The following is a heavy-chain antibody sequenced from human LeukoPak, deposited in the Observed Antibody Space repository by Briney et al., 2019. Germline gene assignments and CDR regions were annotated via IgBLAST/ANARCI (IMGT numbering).Heavy chain of an antibody. D-gene: IGHD1-14*01. V-gene: IGHV3-23*01. Sequence: GGSLRLSCAASGLTFRSYAMKWVRQAPGKGLEWISGISGSGDRTDYADSVKGRFTISRDNSKNTLYLQMNSLRVEDTAVFYCAKATEGPYYYGMDVWGQGTMVTVSS. CDR2: ISGSGDRT. CDR3: AKATEGPYYYGMDV. J-gene: IGHJ6*02. CDR1: GLTFRSYA.